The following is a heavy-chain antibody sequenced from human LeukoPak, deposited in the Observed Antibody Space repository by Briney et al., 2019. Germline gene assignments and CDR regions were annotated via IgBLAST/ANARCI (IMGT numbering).Heavy chain of an antibody. CDR1: GFTFSSYA. CDR2: ISDSGTGA. Sequence: PGGSLRLSCAASGFTFSSYAMSWVRQAPGKGLEWASSISDSGTGAYHADSVKGRFTISRVNSKNMLYLQMNSLRAEDTAVYYCAKDHGFYRSGWNPLFDYWGQGTLVTVSS. CDR3: AKDHGFYRSGWNPLFDY. J-gene: IGHJ4*02. V-gene: IGHV3-23*01. D-gene: IGHD6-19*01.